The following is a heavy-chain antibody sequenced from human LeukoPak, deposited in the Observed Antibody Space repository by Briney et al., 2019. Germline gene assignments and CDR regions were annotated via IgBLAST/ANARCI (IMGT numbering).Heavy chain of an antibody. D-gene: IGHD4-17*01. CDR1: GFTFSSYW. Sequence: GGSLRLSCAASGFTFSSYWMHWVRQAPGKGLVWVSRINSDGSSTYYADSVKGRFTISRDNSKNTLYLQMNSLRAEDTAVYYCAKDWDDYGDPATHLNWGQGTLVTVSS. J-gene: IGHJ4*02. CDR3: AKDWDDYGDPATHLN. CDR2: INSDGSST. V-gene: IGHV3-74*01.